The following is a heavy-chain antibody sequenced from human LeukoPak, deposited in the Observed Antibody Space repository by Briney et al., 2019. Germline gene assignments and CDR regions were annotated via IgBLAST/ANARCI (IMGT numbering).Heavy chain of an antibody. Sequence: GGSLRLSCAASGFTFSSYWMSWVRQAPGKGLEWVANIKQDGSTKYYVDSVKGRFTISRDNAKNSLYLQMNSLRAEDTAVYYCARQYCSGGSCLTYFDYWGQGTLVTVSS. V-gene: IGHV3-7*01. D-gene: IGHD2-15*01. CDR2: IKQDGSTK. CDR3: ARQYCSGGSCLTYFDY. CDR1: GFTFSSYW. J-gene: IGHJ4*02.